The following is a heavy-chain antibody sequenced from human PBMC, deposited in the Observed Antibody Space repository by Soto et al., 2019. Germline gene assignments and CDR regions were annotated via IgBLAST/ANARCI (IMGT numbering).Heavy chain of an antibody. CDR2: IYPGDSDT. CDR1: GYSFTSYW. CDR3: ARVRGDYSNSDYYYGMDV. D-gene: IGHD4-4*01. V-gene: IGHV5-51*01. Sequence: XESLKISCKGSGYSFTSYWIGWVRQIPGKGLEWMGIIYPGDSDTRYSPSFQGQVTISADKSISTAYLQWSSLKASDTAMYYCARVRGDYSNSDYYYGMDVWGQGTTVTVSS. J-gene: IGHJ6*02.